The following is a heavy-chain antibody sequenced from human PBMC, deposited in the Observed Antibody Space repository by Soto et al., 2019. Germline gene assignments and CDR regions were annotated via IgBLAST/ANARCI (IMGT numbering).Heavy chain of an antibody. Sequence: GGCLILCCAASGFTFSSYEMTWVRQAPGRGLEWVSYISSSGSTIYYADSVKGRFTISRDNAKNSLYLQMDSLRAEDTAVYYCARDKEAGSFFHYYYGMDVWGQGTPVTVSS. CDR2: ISSSGSTI. D-gene: IGHD6-13*01. J-gene: IGHJ6*02. CDR3: ARDKEAGSFFHYYYGMDV. V-gene: IGHV3-48*03. CDR1: GFTFSSYE.